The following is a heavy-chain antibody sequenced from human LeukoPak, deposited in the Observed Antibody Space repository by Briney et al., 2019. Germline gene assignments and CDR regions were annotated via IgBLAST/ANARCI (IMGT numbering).Heavy chain of an antibody. V-gene: IGHV3-7*01. Sequence: PGGSLRLSCAASGFTFSSYYMGWVRQAPGKGLEWVASIQQDGSEKYYVDPVKGRFTISRDNAKNSLYLQMNSLRGEDTAVYYCAKKLGTPGPWGQGTLVTVSS. J-gene: IGHJ5*02. CDR3: AKKLGTPGP. D-gene: IGHD4-23*01. CDR1: GFTFSSYY. CDR2: IQQDGSEK.